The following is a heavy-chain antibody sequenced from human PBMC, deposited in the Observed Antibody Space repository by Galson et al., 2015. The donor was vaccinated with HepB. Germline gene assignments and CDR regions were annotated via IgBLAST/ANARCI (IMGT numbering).Heavy chain of an antibody. J-gene: IGHJ4*02. CDR3: ARVLSGSSGL. V-gene: IGHV1-69*04. CDR2: IIPILGIA. Sequence: SVKVSCKASGGTFSSYAISWVRQAPGQGLEWMGRIIPILGIANYAQKFQGRVTITADESTSTAYMELSSLRSEDTAVYYCARVLSGSSGLWGQGTLVTVSS. CDR1: GGTFSSYA. D-gene: IGHD3-22*01.